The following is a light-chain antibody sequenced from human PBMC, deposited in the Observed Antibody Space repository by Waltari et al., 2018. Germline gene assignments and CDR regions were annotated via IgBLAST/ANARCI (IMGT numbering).Light chain of an antibody. CDR2: EVF. J-gene: IGLJ2*01. V-gene: IGLV2-8*01. CDR1: RSDVGCYHY. Sequence: QSALTQPPHASGSLGQSVHIPCTGTRSDVGCYHYVSWYQQHPGKSPTLLVYEVFQLPSGVPDRFSGSKSCDAASLSVSGLRAEDEALYYCSSYSRSDVVVFGGGTKLTVL. CDR3: SSYSRSDVVV.